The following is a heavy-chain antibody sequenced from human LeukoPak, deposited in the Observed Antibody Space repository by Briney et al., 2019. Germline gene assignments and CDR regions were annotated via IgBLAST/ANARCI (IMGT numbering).Heavy chain of an antibody. Sequence: SETLSLTCTVSGGSISSSSYYWGWIRQPPGKGLEWIGSIYYSGSTYYNPSLKSRVTISVDTSKNQFSLKLSSVTAADTAVYYCARDYGDASYYYYMDVWGKGTTVTVSS. CDR1: GGSISSSSYY. CDR3: ARDYGDASYYYYMDV. V-gene: IGHV4-39*07. J-gene: IGHJ6*03. CDR2: IYYSGST. D-gene: IGHD4-17*01.